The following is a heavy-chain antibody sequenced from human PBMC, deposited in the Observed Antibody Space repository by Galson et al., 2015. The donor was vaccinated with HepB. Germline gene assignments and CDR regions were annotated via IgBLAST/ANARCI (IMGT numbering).Heavy chain of an antibody. J-gene: IGHJ6*02. Sequence: SLSLSCAASGFSFSSYWMHWVRQAPGKGLVWISRIKSDGSNTTYADSVKGRFTISRDNAKNTLYLQMNSLRAEDTAVYYCAREPRFYYGMDVWGQGTTVTVSS. CDR3: AREPRFYYGMDV. D-gene: IGHD3-16*01. CDR2: IKSDGSNT. V-gene: IGHV3-74*01. CDR1: GFSFSSYW.